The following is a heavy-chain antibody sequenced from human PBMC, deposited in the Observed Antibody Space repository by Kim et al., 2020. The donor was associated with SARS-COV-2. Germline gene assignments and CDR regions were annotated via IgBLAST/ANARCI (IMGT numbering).Heavy chain of an antibody. V-gene: IGHV4-28*01. CDR2: T. J-gene: IGHJ2*01. CDR3: TRKQPGDYPFNL. D-gene: IGHD7-27*01. Sequence: THENASLKSRIAMSVDTSKNQFSLKLASVTAGDTAVYYCTRKQPGDYPFNLWGRGTLVTVSS.